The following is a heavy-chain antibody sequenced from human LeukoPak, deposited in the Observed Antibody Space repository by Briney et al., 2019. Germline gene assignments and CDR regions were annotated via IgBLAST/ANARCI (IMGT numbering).Heavy chain of an antibody. CDR1: GFTFSSYY. V-gene: IGHV3-74*01. D-gene: IGHD1-1*01. Sequence: GGSLRLSCAASGFTFSSYYMHWVPQAPGKGLVWVTRISADGSSTLYADSVKGRFTISRDNAKNTLYLQMNSLRAEDTAVYYCATANSGPDVWGQGTTVTVSS. CDR2: ISADGSST. CDR3: ATANSGPDV. J-gene: IGHJ3*01.